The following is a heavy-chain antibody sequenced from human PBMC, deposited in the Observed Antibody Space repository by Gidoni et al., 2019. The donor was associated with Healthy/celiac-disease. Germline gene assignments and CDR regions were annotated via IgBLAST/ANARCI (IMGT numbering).Heavy chain of an antibody. CDR1: GFSLSTSGVG. Sequence: QITLKESGPTLVKPTQTLTLTCTFSGFSLSTSGVGVGWIRQPPGKALEWLALIYWDDDKRYSPSLKSRLTITKDTSKNQVVLTMTNMDPVDTATYYCAREVNWNPLYWFDPWGQGTLVTVSS. J-gene: IGHJ5*02. CDR3: AREVNWNPLYWFDP. D-gene: IGHD1-20*01. V-gene: IGHV2-5*02. CDR2: IYWDDDK.